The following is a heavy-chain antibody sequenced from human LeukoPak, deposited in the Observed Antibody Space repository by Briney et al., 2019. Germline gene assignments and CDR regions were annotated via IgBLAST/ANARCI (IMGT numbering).Heavy chain of an antibody. Sequence: PGGSLRLSCAASGFTFSNYDMHWVRQAPGKGLEWVSAISSSCSYIYYADSIKGRFTISRDNAENSLYLQMNSLRAVDTAVYFWARGEEKATITALDSWGQGTLVTVSS. V-gene: IGHV3-21*01. CDR1: GFTFSNYD. J-gene: IGHJ4*02. D-gene: IGHD5-24*01. CDR2: ISSSCSYI. CDR3: ARGEEKATITALDS.